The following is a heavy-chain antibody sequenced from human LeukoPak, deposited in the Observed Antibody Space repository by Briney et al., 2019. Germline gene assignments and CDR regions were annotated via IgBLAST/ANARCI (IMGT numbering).Heavy chain of an antibody. CDR3: ARGTKEDCSSSSCDWGDAFAI. V-gene: IGHV1-69*13. Sequence: ASVKVSCKASGGTFSSYAISWVRQAPGQWLELIGGVIPLVGTAEYIQKFQGRVTISEDESTNTAYMELSSLRSEDTAVYYCARGTKEDCSSSSCDWGDAFAIWGQGTMVTVSS. D-gene: IGHD2-2*01. CDR2: VIPLVGTA. CDR1: GGTFSSYA. J-gene: IGHJ3*02.